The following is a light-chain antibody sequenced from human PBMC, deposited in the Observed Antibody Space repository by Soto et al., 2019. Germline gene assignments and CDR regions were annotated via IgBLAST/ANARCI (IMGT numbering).Light chain of an antibody. J-gene: IGLJ2*01. Sequence: QSVLTQPPSVSGAPGQRVTISCTGSSSNIGAGYDVHWYQQLPGTAPKLLIYGNSNRPSGVPDRFSGSKSGTSASLAITGLQAEDEADYYCQSYDSSLSGSAVFGGGTKSPS. CDR2: GNS. V-gene: IGLV1-40*01. CDR3: QSYDSSLSGSAV. CDR1: SSNIGAGYD.